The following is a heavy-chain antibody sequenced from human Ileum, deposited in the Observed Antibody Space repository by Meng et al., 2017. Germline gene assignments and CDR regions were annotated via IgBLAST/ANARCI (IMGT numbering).Heavy chain of an antibody. D-gene: IGHD6-13*01. V-gene: IGHV3-73*01. CDR3: TKYRGSWNGFDI. CDR2: IKSKADNYAT. CDR1: GFTFTDSP. Sequence: GGSLRLSCAASGFTFTDSPMHWVRQASGKGLEWVGRIKSKADNYATAYAASVKGRVTISRDDSKNTAYLQMNSLKTEDTAVYYCTKYRGSWNGFDIWGQGTVVTVSS. J-gene: IGHJ3*02.